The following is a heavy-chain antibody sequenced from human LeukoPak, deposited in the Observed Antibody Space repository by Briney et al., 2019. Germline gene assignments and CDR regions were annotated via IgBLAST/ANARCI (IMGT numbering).Heavy chain of an antibody. CDR2: INPNSGGT. CDR1: GYTFTGYY. V-gene: IGHV1-2*02. Sequence: VASVKVSCKASGYTFTGYYMHWVRQAPGQGLEWMGWINPNSGGTNYAQKFQGRVTMTRETSISTAYMELSRLRSDDSAVYYCARAGIVVVRDWFDPWGQGTLVTVSS. CDR3: ARAGIVVVRDWFDP. J-gene: IGHJ5*02. D-gene: IGHD2-2*01.